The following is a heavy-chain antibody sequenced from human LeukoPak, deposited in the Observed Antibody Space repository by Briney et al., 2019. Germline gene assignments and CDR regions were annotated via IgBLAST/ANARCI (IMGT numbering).Heavy chain of an antibody. CDR3: ARVFYSGGWYNSRAFDI. CDR2: IYYSGTT. CDR1: GGSISSTGYY. Sequence: KPSETLSLTCTVSGGSISSTGYYWGWIRQPPGKGLEWIGSIYYSGTTYYNPSLKSRVTISVDTSKSQFSLKLSSVTAADTAVYYCARVFYSGGWYNSRAFDIWGQGTMVTVSS. D-gene: IGHD6-19*01. V-gene: IGHV4-39*07. J-gene: IGHJ3*02.